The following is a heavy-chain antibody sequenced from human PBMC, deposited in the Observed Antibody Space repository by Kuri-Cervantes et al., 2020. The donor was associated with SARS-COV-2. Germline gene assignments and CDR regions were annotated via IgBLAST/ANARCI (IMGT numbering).Heavy chain of an antibody. D-gene: IGHD5-18*01. V-gene: IGHV3-23*01. CDR2: ISGSGGST. J-gene: IGHJ6*03. CDR3: AKEALAPDTAMVKNLVNYYYYYYYMDV. Sequence: ETLSLTCAASGFTFSSYAMSWVRQAPGKGLEWVSAISGSGGSTYYADSVKGRFTISRDNSKNTLYLQMNSLRAEDTAVYYCAKEALAPDTAMVKNLVNYYYYYYYMDVWGKGTTVTVSS. CDR1: GFTFSSYA.